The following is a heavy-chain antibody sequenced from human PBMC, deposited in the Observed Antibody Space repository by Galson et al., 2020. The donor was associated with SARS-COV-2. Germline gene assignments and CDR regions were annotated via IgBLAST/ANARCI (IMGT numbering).Heavy chain of an antibody. V-gene: IGHV3-66*02. CDR1: GFTVSSNY. D-gene: IGHD3-10*01. J-gene: IGHJ4*02. CDR3: AREVPRRGSSY. CDR2: IYSGGST. Sequence: GGSLRLSCAASGFTVSSNYMSWVRQAPGKGLEWVSVIYSGGSTYYADSVKGRFTISRDNSKNTLYLQMNSLRAEDTAVDYCAREVPRRGSSYGGQGTLVTVSS.